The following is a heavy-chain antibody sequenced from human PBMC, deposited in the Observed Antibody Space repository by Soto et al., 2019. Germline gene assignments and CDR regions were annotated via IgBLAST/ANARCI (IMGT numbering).Heavy chain of an antibody. CDR3: ASFYSSRGEFYFYGMDV. D-gene: IGHD6-13*01. CDR2: IYPNSGGT. CDR1: GYIFTGYF. Sequence: QVQLVQSGAEVKKPGASVKVSCQASGYIFTGYFMHWVRQAPGQGLEWMGWIYPNSGGTNYAQKFQGRVTLTRDTSISTAYLDLSSLRSDDTAVYYCASFYSSRGEFYFYGMDVWGQGTTVTVSS. J-gene: IGHJ6*02. V-gene: IGHV1-2*02.